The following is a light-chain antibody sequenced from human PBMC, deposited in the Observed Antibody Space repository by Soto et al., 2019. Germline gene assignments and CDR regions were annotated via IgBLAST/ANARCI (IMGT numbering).Light chain of an antibody. CDR1: SSDVGGYNY. V-gene: IGLV2-14*01. Sequence: QSVLTQPASVSGSPGQSITISCTGTSSDVGGYNYVSWYQQHPGKATKLMIYDVTNRPSGVSNRFSGSKSGNTASLTISGLQAEDEADYYCSSYTSSSTNVFGTGTKVTVL. CDR3: SSYTSSSTNV. J-gene: IGLJ1*01. CDR2: DVT.